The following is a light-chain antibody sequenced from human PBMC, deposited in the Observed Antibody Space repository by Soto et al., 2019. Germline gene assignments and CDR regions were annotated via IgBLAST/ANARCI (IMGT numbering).Light chain of an antibody. V-gene: IGKV1-27*01. CDR1: QGIDNH. J-gene: IGKJ4*01. CDR2: AAS. Sequence: DIQMTQSPSSLSASLGXRVTITCRASQGIDNHLAWYQQKPGKAPKLLIYAASTLHSGVPSRFTGSGSGTDFTLTISSLQPEDAATYYCQKCKVAPFTFGGGTKVDIK. CDR3: QKCKVAPFT.